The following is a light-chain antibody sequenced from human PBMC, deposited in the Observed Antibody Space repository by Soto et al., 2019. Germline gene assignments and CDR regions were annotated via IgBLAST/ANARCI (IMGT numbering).Light chain of an antibody. Sequence: EIVMTQSPATLSVSPGERATLSCRASQSVSSNLAWYQQKPGQAPRLLIYGASTRATGIPARFSGSGSGTEFTRTISSRQSEDFAVYYCQQYNNWPPGTFGQGTKVEIK. CDR1: QSVSSN. CDR2: GAS. CDR3: QQYNNWPPGT. V-gene: IGKV3-15*01. J-gene: IGKJ1*01.